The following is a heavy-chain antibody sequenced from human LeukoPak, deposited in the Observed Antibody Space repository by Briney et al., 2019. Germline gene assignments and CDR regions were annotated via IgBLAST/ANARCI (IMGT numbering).Heavy chain of an antibody. CDR3: ARVPAMAYCSSTSCYLRNYMDV. Sequence: GGSLRLSCAASGFTFDDYGMSWVRQAPGKGLEWVSGINWNGGSTGYADSVKGRFTISRDNAKNSLYLQMNSLRAEDTALYYCARVPAMAYCSSTSCYLRNYMDVWGKGTTVTVSS. J-gene: IGHJ6*03. D-gene: IGHD2-2*01. V-gene: IGHV3-20*04. CDR2: INWNGGST. CDR1: GFTFDDYG.